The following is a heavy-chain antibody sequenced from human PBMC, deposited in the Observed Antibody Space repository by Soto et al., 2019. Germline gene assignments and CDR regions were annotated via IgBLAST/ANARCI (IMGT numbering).Heavy chain of an antibody. D-gene: IGHD2-21*02. Sequence: ASVKVSCKASGGTFSSYAISWVRQAPGQGLEWMGGIIPIFGTANYAQKFQGRVTITADESTSTAYMELSSLRSEDTAVYYCARRGGSCGGDCHYDAFDIWGQGTMVTV. CDR2: IIPIFGTA. CDR3: ARRGGSCGGDCHYDAFDI. V-gene: IGHV1-69*13. J-gene: IGHJ3*02. CDR1: GGTFSSYA.